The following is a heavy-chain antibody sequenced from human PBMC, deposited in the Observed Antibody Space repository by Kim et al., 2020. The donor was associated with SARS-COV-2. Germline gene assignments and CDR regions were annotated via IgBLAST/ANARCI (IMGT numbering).Heavy chain of an antibody. J-gene: IGHJ6*02. D-gene: IGHD1-1*01. V-gene: IGHV3-30*04. CDR3: ARDEGRVVKYNWNDAGGYGMDV. CDR1: GFTFSSYA. Sequence: GGSLRLSCAASGFTFSSYAMHWVRQAPGKGLEWVAVISYDGSNKYYVDSVKGRFTISRDNSKNTLYLQMNSLRAEDTAVYYCARDEGRVVKYNWNDAGGYGMDVWGQGTTVTVSS. CDR2: ISYDGSNK.